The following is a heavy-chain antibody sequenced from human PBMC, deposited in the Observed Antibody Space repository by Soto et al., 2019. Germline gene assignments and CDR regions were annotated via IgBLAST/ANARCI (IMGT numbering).Heavy chain of an antibody. D-gene: IGHD3-10*01. Sequence: SETLSLTCTVSGGSISSSSYYWGWIRQPPGKGLEWIGSIYYSGSTYYNPSLKSRVTISVDTSKNQFSLKRSSVTAADTAVFYCARHPFIREYFDYWGQGTLVTVSS. CDR1: GGSISSSSYY. CDR2: IYYSGST. J-gene: IGHJ4*02. CDR3: ARHPFIREYFDY. V-gene: IGHV4-39*01.